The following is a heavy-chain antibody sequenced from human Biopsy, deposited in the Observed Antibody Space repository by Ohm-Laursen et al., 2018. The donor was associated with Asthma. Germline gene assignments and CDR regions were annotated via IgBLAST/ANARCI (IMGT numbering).Heavy chain of an antibody. V-gene: IGHV4-59*01. CDR2: IYYSGST. D-gene: IGHD2-21*02. Sequence: SETLSLTCTVSGVSISSDYWSWIRQPPGKGLEWIGHIYYSGSTNYQPSLKNRVTISVDTSKNQFSLKLRSVTAADAAVYYCARGISRVTGLFDHFDSWGQGTLVTVSS. CDR3: ARGISRVTGLFDHFDS. J-gene: IGHJ4*02. CDR1: GVSISSDY.